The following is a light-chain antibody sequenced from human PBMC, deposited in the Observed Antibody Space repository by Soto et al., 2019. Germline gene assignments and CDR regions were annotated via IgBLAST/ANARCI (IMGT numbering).Light chain of an antibody. CDR1: QSISIW. Sequence: DIQMTQSPSTLSASVGDRVTITCRACQSISIWLAWYQQKPGKAPKLLIYTASNLERGVPSRFSGSGSGTEFTLAISRLQPDVFATYYCQQHISYPRTFGRMTKVEIK. V-gene: IGKV1-5*03. CDR2: TAS. J-gene: IGKJ1*01. CDR3: QQHISYPRT.